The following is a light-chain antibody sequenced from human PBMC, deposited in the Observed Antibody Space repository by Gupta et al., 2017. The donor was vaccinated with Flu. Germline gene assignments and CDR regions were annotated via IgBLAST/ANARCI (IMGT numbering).Light chain of an antibody. Sequence: EIVLTPSPGTLSLSPGERATLSCRASQSVSSSYLAWYQQKPGQAPRLLSYGASSRATGIPDRFSGSGSGTDFTLTISRVETEDFAVYYCQQYGSSQYTFGQGTKLEIK. CDR1: QSVSSSY. J-gene: IGKJ2*01. CDR3: QQYGSSQYT. CDR2: GAS. V-gene: IGKV3-20*01.